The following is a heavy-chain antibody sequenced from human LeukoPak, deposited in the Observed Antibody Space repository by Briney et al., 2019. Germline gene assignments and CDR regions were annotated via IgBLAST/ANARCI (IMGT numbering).Heavy chain of an antibody. Sequence: ASVKVSCKASGYTFTGYYMHWVRQAPGQGFEWMGWITPKSGGTNYAQKFQGRVTMTKDTSISTAYMELIRLRSDDTAVYYCATNIGFYINDWDQVDYWGQGTLVTVSS. CDR3: ATNIGFYINDWDQVDY. CDR1: GYTFTGYY. CDR2: ITPKSGGT. J-gene: IGHJ4*02. D-gene: IGHD3-9*01. V-gene: IGHV1-2*02.